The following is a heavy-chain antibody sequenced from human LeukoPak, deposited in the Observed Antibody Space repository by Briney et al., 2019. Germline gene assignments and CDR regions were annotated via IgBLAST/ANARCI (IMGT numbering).Heavy chain of an antibody. V-gene: IGHV4-39*01. CDR2: IYYSGST. CDR1: AGSISSSSYY. D-gene: IGHD3-22*01. Sequence: SETLSLTCTVSAGSISSSSYYWGWIRQPPGKGLEWIASIYYSGSTYYNPSLKSRVAISVDTSKNQFSLKLSSVTAADTAVYYCARQVIVVVPPNAFDIWGQGTMVTVSS. CDR3: ARQVIVVVPPNAFDI. J-gene: IGHJ3*02.